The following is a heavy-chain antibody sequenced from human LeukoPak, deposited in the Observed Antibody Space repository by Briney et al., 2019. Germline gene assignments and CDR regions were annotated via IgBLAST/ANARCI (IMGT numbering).Heavy chain of an antibody. V-gene: IGHV4-34*01. CDR2: INHSGST. J-gene: IGHJ1*01. CDR3: ARGPRPQIHQLHRAEYFQH. D-gene: IGHD1-7*01. Sequence: SETLSLTCAVYGGSFSGYYWSWIRQPPGKGLEWIGEINHSGSTNYNPSLKSRVTISVDTSKNQFSLKLSSVTAADTAVYYCARGPRPQIHQLHRAEYFQHWGQGTLVTVSS. CDR1: GGSFSGYY.